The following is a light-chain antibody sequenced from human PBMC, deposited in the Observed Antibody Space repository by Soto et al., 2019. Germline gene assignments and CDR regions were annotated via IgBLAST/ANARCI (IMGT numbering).Light chain of an antibody. CDR1: QGISSY. CDR3: QQYYSYPQT. V-gene: IGKV1-8*01. CDR2: AAS. Sequence: AIRMTQSPSSFSASKGDRVTITCRAGQGISSYLAWYQQKPGKAPKLLIYAASTLQSGVPSRFSGSGSGTDFTLTISCLQSEDFATYYCQQYYSYPQTFGQGTKV. J-gene: IGKJ1*01.